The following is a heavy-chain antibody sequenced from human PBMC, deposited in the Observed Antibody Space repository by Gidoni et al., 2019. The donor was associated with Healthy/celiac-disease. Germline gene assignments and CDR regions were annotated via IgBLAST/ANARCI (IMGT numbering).Heavy chain of an antibody. D-gene: IGHD6-13*01. CDR3: ATVSAAGTPLDY. CDR2: IYYSGST. V-gene: IGHV4-39*07. CDR1: GGPISSSSYY. J-gene: IGHJ4*02. Sequence: QLQLQESGPGLVKPSATLSLTCTVSGGPISSSSYYWGCIRQPPGKGLEWIGSIYYSGSTYYNPSLKSRVTISVDTSKNQFSLKLSSVTAADTAVYYCATVSAAGTPLDYWGQGTLVTVSS.